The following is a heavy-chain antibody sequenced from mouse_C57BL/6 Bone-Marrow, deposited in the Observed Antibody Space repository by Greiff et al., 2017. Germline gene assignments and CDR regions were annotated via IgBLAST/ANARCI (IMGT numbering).Heavy chain of an antibody. CDR2: IDPETGGT. CDR1: GYTFTDYE. Sequence: VQLQQSGAELVRPGASVTLSCKASGYTFTDYEMHWVKQTPVHGLEWIGAIDPETGGTAYNQKFKGKAILTADKSSSTAYMELRSLTSEDSAVYYCTRRWYVYWFAYWGQGTLVTVSA. D-gene: IGHD1-1*02. CDR3: TRRWYVYWFAY. V-gene: IGHV1-15*01. J-gene: IGHJ3*01.